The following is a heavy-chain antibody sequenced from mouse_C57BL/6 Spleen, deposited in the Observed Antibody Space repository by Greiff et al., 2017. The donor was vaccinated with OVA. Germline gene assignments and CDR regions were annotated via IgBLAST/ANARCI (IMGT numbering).Heavy chain of an antibody. Sequence: QVQLQQSGPELVKPGASVKISCKASGYAFSSSWMNWVKQRPGKGLEWIGRIYPGDGDTNYNGKFKGKATLTADKSSSTAYMQRSSLTAEDSAVYFCARYHGAYAMDYWGQGTSVTVSS. CDR3: ARYHGAYAMDY. CDR1: GYAFSSSW. V-gene: IGHV1-82*01. J-gene: IGHJ4*01. CDR2: IYPGDGDT.